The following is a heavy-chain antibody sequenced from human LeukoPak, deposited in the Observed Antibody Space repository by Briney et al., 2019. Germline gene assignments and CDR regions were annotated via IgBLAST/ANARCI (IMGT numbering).Heavy chain of an antibody. Sequence: GGSLRLSCAASGFTFSSYAMHWVRQAPGKGLEYVSAISIHGGDTYYANSVKGRFTISRDNSKNTLYLQMGSLRAEDMAVYYCARVLRDASGYYDYWGQGTLVTVSP. V-gene: IGHV3-64*01. D-gene: IGHD3-22*01. CDR2: ISIHGGDT. CDR3: ARVLRDASGYYDY. CDR1: GFTFSSYA. J-gene: IGHJ4*02.